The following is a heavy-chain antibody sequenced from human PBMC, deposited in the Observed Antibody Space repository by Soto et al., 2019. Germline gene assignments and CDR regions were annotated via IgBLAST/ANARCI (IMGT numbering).Heavy chain of an antibody. CDR3: ARRPWVWGKNWFDP. D-gene: IGHD3-16*01. CDR1: GGSISSSSYY. Sequence: PSETLSLTCTVSGGSISSSSYYWGWIRQPPGKGLEWIGSIYYSGSTYYNPSLKSRVTISVDTSKNQFSLKLSSVTAADTAVYYCARRPWVWGKNWFDPWGQGTLVTVS. CDR2: IYYSGST. V-gene: IGHV4-39*01. J-gene: IGHJ5*02.